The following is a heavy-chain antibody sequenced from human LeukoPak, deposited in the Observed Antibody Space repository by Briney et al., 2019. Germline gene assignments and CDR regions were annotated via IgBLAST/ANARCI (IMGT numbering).Heavy chain of an antibody. CDR3: AGNDLSASWDPGY. Sequence: SETLSLTCTVSGYSISSDYYWGWIRQPPGKGLEWIGNIFHNGNTYYNPSLKSRVTMSIDTSKKQFSLKLRTATAADTAVYYCAGNDLSASWDPGYWGQGTLVTVSS. J-gene: IGHJ4*02. V-gene: IGHV4-38-2*02. CDR2: IFHNGNT. CDR1: GYSISSDYY. D-gene: IGHD3-3*01.